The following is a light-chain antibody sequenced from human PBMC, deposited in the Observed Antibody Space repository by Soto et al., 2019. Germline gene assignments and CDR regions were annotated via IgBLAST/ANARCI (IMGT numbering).Light chain of an antibody. CDR1: SGSIASNY. CDR2: EDN. Sequence: NFMLTQPHSVSESPGKTVTISCTRSSGSIASNYVQWYQQRPCSAPATVIYEDNQRPSGVPDRFSGSIDSSSNSASLTISGLKTEEEDDYYCQSYDSSNVVFGGGTKLTVL. J-gene: IGLJ2*01. CDR3: QSYDSSNVV. V-gene: IGLV6-57*04.